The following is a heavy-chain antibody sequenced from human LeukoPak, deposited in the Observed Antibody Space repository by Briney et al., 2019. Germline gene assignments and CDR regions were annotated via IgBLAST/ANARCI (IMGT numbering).Heavy chain of an antibody. CDR3: ARDRAAAMEYYYTDV. CDR2: IRYDGSNK. V-gene: IGHV3-33*01. CDR1: GFTFSSYG. Sequence: PGGSLRLSCAASGFTFSSYGMHWVRQAPGKGLEWVAVIRYDGSNKNYADSVKGRFTISRDNSKNTLYLQMNSLRAEDTAVYYCARDRAAAMEYYYTDVWGKGTTVTGSS. J-gene: IGHJ6*03. D-gene: IGHD2-2*01.